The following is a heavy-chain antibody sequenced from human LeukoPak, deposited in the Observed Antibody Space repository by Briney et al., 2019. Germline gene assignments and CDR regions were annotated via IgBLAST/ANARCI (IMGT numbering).Heavy chain of an antibody. D-gene: IGHD3-10*01. Sequence: SDPLTLLCSLWANSIQLSRYLGTWSPQPPGEGLHWFWAYCYSGNTHYNASLQSRVTISADTSKNQFSLKLSSVTAADTAVYSCARDTYYYGSGSPLVGFDHWGQGTLVTVSS. J-gene: IGHJ4*02. V-gene: IGHV4-39*07. CDR2: YCYSGNT. CDR3: ARDTYYYGSGSPLVGFDH. CDR1: ANSIQLSRYL.